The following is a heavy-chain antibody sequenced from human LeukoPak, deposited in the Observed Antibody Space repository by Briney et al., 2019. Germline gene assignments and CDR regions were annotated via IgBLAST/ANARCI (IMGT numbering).Heavy chain of an antibody. CDR3: ARERSGSEIFARSFDI. CDR2: INPNSGGT. Sequence: GAAVKVSCKASGYTFTGYYMHWVRQAPGQGLEWMGWINPNSGGTNYAQKFQGRVTMTRDTSISTAYMELSRLRSDDTAVYYCARERSGSEIFARSFDIWGQGTMVTVSS. D-gene: IGHD3-3*01. CDR1: GYTFTGYY. J-gene: IGHJ3*02. V-gene: IGHV1-2*02.